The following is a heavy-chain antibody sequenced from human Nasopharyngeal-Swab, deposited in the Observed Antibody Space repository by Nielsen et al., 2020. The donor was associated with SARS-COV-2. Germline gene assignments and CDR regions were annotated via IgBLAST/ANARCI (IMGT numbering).Heavy chain of an antibody. CDR1: GYSFTSYW. D-gene: IGHD1-26*01. V-gene: IGHV5-51*01. Sequence: GGSLRLSCKASGYSFTSYWIGWVRQMPGKRLGWMGLMSPGDLDTIYRPSFQGQVTTSADTSISTGYLQWSSLKASDTAMYYCASSYSGSPGYFDYWGQGTLVTVSS. CDR3: ASSYSGSPGYFDY. J-gene: IGHJ4*02. CDR2: MSPGDLDT.